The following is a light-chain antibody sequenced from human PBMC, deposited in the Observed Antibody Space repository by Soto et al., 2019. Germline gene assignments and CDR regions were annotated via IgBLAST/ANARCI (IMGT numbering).Light chain of an antibody. J-gene: IGKJ5*01. CDR1: QGIRND. V-gene: IGKV1-39*01. Sequence: IQMTQSPSSLSASVGDRVTITCRASQGIRNDLGWYQQKPGKAPKLLISAASTFQGGVPSRFSGSGSGTDFTLTISTLLPEDFATYYCQQTYSTPITFGQGTRLEIK. CDR3: QQTYSTPIT. CDR2: AAS.